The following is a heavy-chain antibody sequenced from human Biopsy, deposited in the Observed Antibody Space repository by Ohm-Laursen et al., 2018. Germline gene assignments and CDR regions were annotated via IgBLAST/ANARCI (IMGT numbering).Heavy chain of an antibody. CDR3: ARDGAGSYHDY. CDR1: GFTFSSFA. D-gene: IGHD3-10*01. V-gene: IGHV3-48*04. J-gene: IGHJ4*02. Sequence: SLRLSCAASGFTFSSFAMTWIRQAPGKGLEWLSYISGSSTTIFYADSVKGRFTVSRDNAKNSLYLQMNSLTVEDTAVYYCARDGAGSYHDYWGQGTLVTVSS. CDR2: ISGSSTTI.